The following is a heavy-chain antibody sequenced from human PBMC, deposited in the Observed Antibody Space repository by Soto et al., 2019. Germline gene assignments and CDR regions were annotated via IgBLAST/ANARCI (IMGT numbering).Heavy chain of an antibody. CDR3: ARMDGTLPAPFDY. CDR2: IYYSGST. Sequence: QVQLQEPGPGLVKPSQTLSLTCTVSGGSISRGDYYWSWIRQPPGKGLEWIGYIYYSGSTYYNPSLKRRVTISVDTSKNQFPLKLSSVTAADTAVYYCARMDGTLPAPFDYWGQGTLVTVSS. V-gene: IGHV4-30-4*01. CDR1: GGSISRGDYY. J-gene: IGHJ4*02.